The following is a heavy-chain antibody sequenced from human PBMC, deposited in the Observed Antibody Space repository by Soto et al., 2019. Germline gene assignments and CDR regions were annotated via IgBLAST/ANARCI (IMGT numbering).Heavy chain of an antibody. CDR2: IYYSGTT. V-gene: IGHV4-59*01. D-gene: IGHD5-12*01. CDR1: GDSISNYY. CDR3: ARGYSGYVVYFDY. J-gene: IGHJ4*02. Sequence: SETLSLTCTVSGDSISNYYWNWIRQPPGKGLEWIGYIYYSGTTNYNPSLKSRVTISVDTSKNQFSLNLTSVTAADTAVYYCARGYSGYVVYFDYWGQGTLVTVSS.